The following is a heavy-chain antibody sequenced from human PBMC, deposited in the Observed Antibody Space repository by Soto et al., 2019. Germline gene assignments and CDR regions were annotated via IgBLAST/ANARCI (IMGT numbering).Heavy chain of an antibody. V-gene: IGHV4-39*01. D-gene: IGHD2-2*01. CDR2: IYYSGST. CDR1: GGSIINSYYY. J-gene: IGHJ4*02. Sequence: PSETLSLTCTVSGGSIINSYYYWGWIRQPPGKGLEWIGTIYYSGSTYYNPSLKSRVTISVDTSKNQFSLKLTSVTAADTAVYYCARSIYCSSTSCFYYFDYWGQGTLVTVSS. CDR3: ARSIYCSSTSCFYYFDY.